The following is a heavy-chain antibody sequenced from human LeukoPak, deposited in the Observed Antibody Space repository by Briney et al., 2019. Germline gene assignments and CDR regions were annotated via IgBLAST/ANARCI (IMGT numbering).Heavy chain of an antibody. CDR1: GFTFSSYW. J-gene: IGHJ4*02. CDR2: IKSKTDGGTT. Sequence: PGGSLRLSCAASGFTFSSYWMSWVRQAPGKGLEWVGRIKSKTDGGTTDYAAPVKGRFTISRDDSKNTLYLQMNSLKTEDTAVYYCTTAYCGGDCYPEMGCWGQGTLVTVSS. V-gene: IGHV3-15*01. CDR3: TTAYCGGDCYPEMGC. D-gene: IGHD2-21*02.